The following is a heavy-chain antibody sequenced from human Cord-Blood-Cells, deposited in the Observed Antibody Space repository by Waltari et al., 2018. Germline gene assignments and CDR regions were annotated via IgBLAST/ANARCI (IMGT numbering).Heavy chain of an antibody. CDR1: GFTFSSYG. CDR2: ISYDGSNK. J-gene: IGHJ3*02. Sequence: QVQLVESGGGVVQPGRSLRLSCAASGFTFSSYGIPWVRQAPGKGLEWVAVISYDGSNKYYADSVKGRFTISRDNSKNTLYLQMNSLRAEDTAVYYCANPNWGGDAFDIWGQGTMVTVSS. CDR3: ANPNWGGDAFDI. V-gene: IGHV3-30*18. D-gene: IGHD7-27*01.